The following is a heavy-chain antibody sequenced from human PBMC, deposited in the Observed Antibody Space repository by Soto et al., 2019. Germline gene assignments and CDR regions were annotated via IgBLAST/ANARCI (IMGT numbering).Heavy chain of an antibody. CDR2: ISYDGSNK. CDR3: AKSTRYDFWSGSDP. J-gene: IGHJ5*02. Sequence: GGSLRLSCAASGFTFSSYGMHWVRQAPGKGLEWVAVISYDGSNKYYADSVKGRFTISRDNSKNTLYLQMNSLRAEDTAVYYCAKSTRYDFWSGSDPWGQGTLVTVSS. V-gene: IGHV3-30*18. D-gene: IGHD3-3*01. CDR1: GFTFSSYG.